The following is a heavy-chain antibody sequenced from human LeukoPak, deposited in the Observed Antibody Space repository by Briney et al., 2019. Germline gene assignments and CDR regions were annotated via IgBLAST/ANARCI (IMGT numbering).Heavy chain of an antibody. CDR2: IYYSGST. D-gene: IGHD3-10*01. V-gene: IGHV4-59*12. Sequence: PSETLSLTCTVSGGSISSYYWSWIRQPPGKGLEWIGYIYYSGSTNYNPSLKSRVTISVDTSKNQFSLKLSSVTAADTAVYYCARGGNYYGSGSHGAFDIWGQGTMVTVSS. CDR1: GGSISSYY. CDR3: ARGGNYYGSGSHGAFDI. J-gene: IGHJ3*02.